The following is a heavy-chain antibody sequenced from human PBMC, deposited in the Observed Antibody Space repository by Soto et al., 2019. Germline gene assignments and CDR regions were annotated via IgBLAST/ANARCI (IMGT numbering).Heavy chain of an antibody. J-gene: IGHJ6*02. Sequence: GASVKVSCKASGYTFTSYDINWVRQATGQGLEWMGWMNPNSGNTGYAQKFQGRVTMTRNTSISTAYMELSSLRSEDTAVYYCAREHPGEGEAYYYGMDVWGQGTTVTVSS. V-gene: IGHV1-8*01. CDR3: AREHPGEGEAYYYGMDV. CDR2: MNPNSGNT. D-gene: IGHD3-10*01. CDR1: GYTFTSYD.